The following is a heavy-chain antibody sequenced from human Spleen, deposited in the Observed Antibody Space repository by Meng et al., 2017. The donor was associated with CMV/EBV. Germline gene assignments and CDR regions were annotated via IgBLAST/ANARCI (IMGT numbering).Heavy chain of an antibody. CDR1: GGSFSGYY. V-gene: IGHV4-34*01. Sequence: GSLRLSCAVYGGSFSGYYWSWIRQPPGKGLEWIGEINHSGSTNYNPSLKSRVTISVDTSKNQFSLKLSSVTAADTAVYYCGMRDIQGYRPFEDYWGQGTLVTVSS. J-gene: IGHJ4*02. D-gene: IGHD3-9*01. CDR2: INHSGST. CDR3: GMRDIQGYRPFEDY.